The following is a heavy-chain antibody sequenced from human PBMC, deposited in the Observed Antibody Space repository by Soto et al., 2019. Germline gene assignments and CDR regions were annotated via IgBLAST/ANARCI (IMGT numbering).Heavy chain of an antibody. Sequence: GGSLRLSCAASGFTFSSNAMSWVRQVPGKGLEWVSGITGSGGITHYADSVKGRFTISRDNSRNTLNLQMNYLRVQNTAVYFCAKHTTFYYDRTGRGDYFDYWGQGTMVTVSS. CDR2: ITGSGGIT. J-gene: IGHJ4*02. CDR1: GFTFSSNA. V-gene: IGHV3-23*01. D-gene: IGHD3-22*01. CDR3: AKHTTFYYDRTGRGDYFDY.